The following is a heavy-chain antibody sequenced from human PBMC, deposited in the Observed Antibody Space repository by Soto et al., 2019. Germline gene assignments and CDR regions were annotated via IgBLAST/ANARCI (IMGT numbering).Heavy chain of an antibody. CDR2: IVPIYRTA. V-gene: IGHV1-69*13. D-gene: IGHD6-6*01. J-gene: IGHJ4*02. CDR3: ARDLSSIAARPSDY. Sequence: SVKVSCKASGGTFSSYRINWVRQAPGQGLEWVGGIVPIYRTADYAQKFQGRVTITADESARTSYMELRSLKSQDTAVYYCARDLSSIAARPSDYWGQGTLVTVSS. CDR1: GGTFSSYR.